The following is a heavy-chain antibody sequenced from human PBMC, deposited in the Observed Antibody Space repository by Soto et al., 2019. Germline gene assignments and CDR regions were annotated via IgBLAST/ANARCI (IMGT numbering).Heavy chain of an antibody. CDR3: AKGTETYYYGL. CDR2: ISVSGGST. V-gene: IGHV3-23*01. Sequence: GGSLRLSCAASGFTFSNYAMSWVRQAPGKGLEWVSSISVSGGSTYYADSVKGRFTISRDNSKSTLYLQMSSLRAEDTAVYYCAKGTETYYYGLWGQGTLVTVSS. J-gene: IGHJ4*02. CDR1: GFTFSNYA. D-gene: IGHD3-10*01.